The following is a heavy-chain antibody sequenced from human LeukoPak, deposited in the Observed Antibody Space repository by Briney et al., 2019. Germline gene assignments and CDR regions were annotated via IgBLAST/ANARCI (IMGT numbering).Heavy chain of an antibody. CDR1: RFTFSSHW. CDR2: INQDGSEK. V-gene: IGHV3-7*05. D-gene: IGHD2/OR15-2a*01. J-gene: IGHJ6*02. Sequence: GGSLRLSCVVSRFTFSSHWMSWVRQAPGKGLEWVANINQDGSEKYYVDSAKGRFTISRDNAKNSLYLQMNSLRAEDTAVYYCAKSKNPDYYYGMDVWGQGTTVTVSS. CDR3: AKSKNPDYYYGMDV.